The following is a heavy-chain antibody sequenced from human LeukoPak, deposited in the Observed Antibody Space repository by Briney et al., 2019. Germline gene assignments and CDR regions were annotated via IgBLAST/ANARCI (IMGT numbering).Heavy chain of an antibody. D-gene: IGHD5-18*01. J-gene: IGHJ4*02. CDR2: IYHSGST. CDR3: ARAWIQLWSYFDY. CDR1: GGSISSGGYS. V-gene: IGHV4-30-2*01. Sequence: PSQTLSLTCAVSGGSISSGGYSWSWIRQPPGKGLEWIGYIYHSGSTYYNPSLKSRVTISVDRSKNQFSLKLSSVTAADTAVYYCARAWIQLWSYFDYWGQGTLVTVSS.